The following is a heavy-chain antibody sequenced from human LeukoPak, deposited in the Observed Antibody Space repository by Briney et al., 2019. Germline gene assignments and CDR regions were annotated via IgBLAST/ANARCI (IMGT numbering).Heavy chain of an antibody. CDR1: GFTFSSYS. Sequence: GGSLRPSCAASGFTFSSYSMNWVRQAPGKGLEWVSYISSSSSTIYYADSVKGRFTISRDNAKNSLYLQMNSLRAEDTAVYYCARGARGLGNPLDFDYWGQGTLVTVSS. CDR2: ISSSSSTI. J-gene: IGHJ4*02. V-gene: IGHV3-48*01. CDR3: ARGARGLGNPLDFDY. D-gene: IGHD3/OR15-3a*01.